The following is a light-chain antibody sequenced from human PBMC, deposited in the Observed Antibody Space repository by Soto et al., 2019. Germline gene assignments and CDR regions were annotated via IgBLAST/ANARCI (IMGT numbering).Light chain of an antibody. Sequence: EIVMTQSPATLSVSPGERATLSCRASQSVSSNLAWYQQKPGQAPRLLIYGASTRATGIPARFSGSRSGTEFTLTISSLQYEDFAVYYCQQYNNWTPWTFGQGTKVEIK. CDR1: QSVSSN. J-gene: IGKJ1*01. CDR3: QQYNNWTPWT. CDR2: GAS. V-gene: IGKV3-15*01.